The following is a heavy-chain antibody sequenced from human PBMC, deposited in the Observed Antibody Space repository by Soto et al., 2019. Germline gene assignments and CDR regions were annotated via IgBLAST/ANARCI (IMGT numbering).Heavy chain of an antibody. V-gene: IGHV1-18*01. CDR1: GYTFTSYG. J-gene: IGHJ4*02. Sequence: QVQLVQSGAEVKKPGASVKVSCKASGYTFTSYGISWVRQAPGQGLEWMGWISAYNGNTNYAQKLQGRVTMTTDTPTSTAYMELRRLTSNDTAVYYWERGAKPSDDWGQGTLVIVSS. CDR2: ISAYNGNT. CDR3: ERGAKPSDD.